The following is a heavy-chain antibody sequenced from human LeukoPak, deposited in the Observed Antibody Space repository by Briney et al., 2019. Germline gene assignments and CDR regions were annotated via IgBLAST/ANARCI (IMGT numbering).Heavy chain of an antibody. CDR1: GFTFSSYA. Sequence: PGGSLRLSCAASGFTFSSYAMSWVRQAPGKGLEWVSVISGGDGRTYYADSVKGRFSISRDNSKNTLYLQMNSLRAEDTAVYYCAREAVTRNYFDYWGQGTLVTVSP. CDR2: ISGGDGRT. D-gene: IGHD4-17*01. V-gene: IGHV3-23*01. J-gene: IGHJ4*02. CDR3: AREAVTRNYFDY.